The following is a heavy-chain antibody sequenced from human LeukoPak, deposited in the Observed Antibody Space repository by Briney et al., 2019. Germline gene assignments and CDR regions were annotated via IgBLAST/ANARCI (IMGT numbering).Heavy chain of an antibody. CDR1: GFTVSNNY. J-gene: IGHJ4*02. CDR2: IYSGGST. CDR3: ARDSRRILPSD. D-gene: IGHD2-15*01. V-gene: IGHV3-66*01. Sequence: GGSLRLSCAASGFTVSNNYMSWVRQAPGKGLEWVSIIYSGGSTYYAESVKGRFTISRDNSKNTVYLQMKSLRAEDTAVYYRARDSRRILPSDWGQGTLVTVSS.